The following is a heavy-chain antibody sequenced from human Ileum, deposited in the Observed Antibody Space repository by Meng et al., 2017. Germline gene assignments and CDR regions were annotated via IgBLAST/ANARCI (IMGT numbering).Heavy chain of an antibody. CDR1: GFSLSTYA. V-gene: IGHV3-30*01. D-gene: IGHD3-3*01. J-gene: IGHJ5*02. CDR2: ISYDGSNK. Sequence: GESLKISCAASGFSLSTYAMHWVRQAPGQGLEWVTLISYDGSNKYYADSVKGRFTISRDTSKNTLYLQMNSLGAEDTAVYYCARTGIILASRGWFDPWGQGTLVTVSS. CDR3: ARTGIILASRGWFDP.